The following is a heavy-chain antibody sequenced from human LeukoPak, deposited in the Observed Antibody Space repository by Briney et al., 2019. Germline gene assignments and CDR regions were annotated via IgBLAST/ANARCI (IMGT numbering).Heavy chain of an antibody. CDR1: GFTFSSYG. D-gene: IGHD6-13*01. Sequence: QSGGSLRLSCAASGFTFSSYGMHWVRQAPGKGLEWVAVIWYDGSNKYYADSVKGRFTISRDNSKNTLYLQMNSLRAEDTAVYYCARDPIAAAGMIDYWGQGTPVTVSS. J-gene: IGHJ4*02. CDR3: ARDPIAAAGMIDY. V-gene: IGHV3-33*01. CDR2: IWYDGSNK.